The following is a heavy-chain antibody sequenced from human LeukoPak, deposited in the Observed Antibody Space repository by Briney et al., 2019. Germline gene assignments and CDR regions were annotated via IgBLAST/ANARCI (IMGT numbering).Heavy chain of an antibody. V-gene: IGHV1-2*02. D-gene: IGHD6-13*01. CDR1: GYTFTGYY. Sequence: GASVKVSCKASGYTFTGYYMHWVRQAPGQGLEWMGWINPNSGGTNYAQKFQGRVTMTRDTSISTAYMELSRLRSDDTAVYYCARDRVRIAAAGTGAFDIWGQGTMVTVSS. CDR2: INPNSGGT. J-gene: IGHJ3*02. CDR3: ARDRVRIAAAGTGAFDI.